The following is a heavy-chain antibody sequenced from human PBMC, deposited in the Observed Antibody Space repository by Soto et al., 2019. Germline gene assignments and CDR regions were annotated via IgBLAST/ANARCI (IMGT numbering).Heavy chain of an antibody. Sequence: SETLSLTCTVSGGSISSSSYYWGWIRQPPGKGLEWIGSIYYSGSTYYNPSLKSRVTISVDTSKNQFSLKLSSVTAADTAVYYCARVYTEYYGMDVWGQGTTVTVSS. CDR1: GGSISSSSYY. V-gene: IGHV4-39*01. CDR2: IYYSGST. D-gene: IGHD1-20*01. CDR3: ARVYTEYYGMDV. J-gene: IGHJ6*02.